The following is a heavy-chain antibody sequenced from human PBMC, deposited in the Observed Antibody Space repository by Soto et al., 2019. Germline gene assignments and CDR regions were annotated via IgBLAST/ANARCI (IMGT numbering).Heavy chain of an antibody. D-gene: IGHD2-2*02. CDR2: ISAYNGNT. Sequence: GASVEVSCKASGYTFTSYGISWVRQAPGQGLEWMGWISAYNGNTNYAQKLQGRVTMTTDTSTSTAYMELRSLRSDDTAVYYCARVNHVVVPAAIGWFDPWGQGTLVTVSS. CDR3: ARVNHVVVPAAIGWFDP. V-gene: IGHV1-18*01. CDR1: GYTFTSYG. J-gene: IGHJ5*02.